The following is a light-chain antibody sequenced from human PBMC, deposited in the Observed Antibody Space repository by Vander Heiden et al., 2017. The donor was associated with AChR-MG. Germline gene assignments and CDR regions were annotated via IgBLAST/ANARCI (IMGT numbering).Light chain of an antibody. J-gene: IGKJ4*01. Sequence: EIVMTQSPATLSVSPGERATLPCRASQSVSSNLAWYQQKPGQGPRLLIYGASTRATGIPARFSGSGSGTEFTLTISSLQSEDFAVYYCQQYNNWPSLTFGGGTKVEIK. CDR1: QSVSSN. CDR2: GAS. CDR3: QQYNNWPSLT. V-gene: IGKV3-15*01.